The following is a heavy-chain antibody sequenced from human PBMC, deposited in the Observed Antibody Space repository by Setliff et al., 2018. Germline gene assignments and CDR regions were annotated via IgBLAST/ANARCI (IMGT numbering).Heavy chain of an antibody. Sequence: PSETLSLTCAVYGGSFSTYYWIWIRQPPGKGREWIGNMYHSGSTYYNPSLNSRVAISVDTSKNQFSLKLNSVTAADTAVYYCARGRQRGGYCSGSSCSGAFEIWGQGTMVTVSS. D-gene: IGHD2-15*01. CDR2: MYHSGST. CDR3: ARGRQRGGYCSGSSCSGAFEI. CDR1: GGSFSTYY. J-gene: IGHJ3*02. V-gene: IGHV4-59*01.